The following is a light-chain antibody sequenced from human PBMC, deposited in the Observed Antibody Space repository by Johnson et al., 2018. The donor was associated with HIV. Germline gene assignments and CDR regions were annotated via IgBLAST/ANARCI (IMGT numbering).Light chain of an antibody. Sequence: QSVLTQPPSVSAAPGQKVTISCSGSSSNIGNNYVSWYQQLPGTAPKLLIFDNNKRPSGIPDRFSGSKSGTSATLGITGLQTGDEADYYCGTWDSSLSAYVVGPGTKITGL. CDR3: GTWDSSLSAYV. CDR1: SSNIGNNY. CDR2: DNN. J-gene: IGLJ1*01. V-gene: IGLV1-51*01.